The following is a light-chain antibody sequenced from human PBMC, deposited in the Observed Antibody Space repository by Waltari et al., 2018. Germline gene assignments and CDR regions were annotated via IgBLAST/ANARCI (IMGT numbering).Light chain of an antibody. J-gene: IGKJ2*01. CDR3: QQYNSYSPGYT. CDR1: QSISSW. V-gene: IGKV1-5*03. CDR2: KAS. Sequence: DIQMTQSPSTLSASVGDRVTITCRASQSISSWLAWYQQKPGKAPKLLIYKASSLESGVQSRFSGSGSGTEFTLTISSLQPDDFATYYCQQYNSYSPGYTFGQGTKLEIK.